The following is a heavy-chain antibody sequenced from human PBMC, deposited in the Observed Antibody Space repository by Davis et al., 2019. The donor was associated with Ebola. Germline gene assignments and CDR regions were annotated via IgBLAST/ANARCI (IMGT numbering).Heavy chain of an antibody. CDR3: ARGVQAWYGAFDI. CDR2: ISNSGGTI. Sequence: PGGSLRLSCTASGFAFSSYEMNWVRQAPGKGLEWVSYISNSGGTIYYADSVKGRFTISRDGAEISLFLQVNSLRAEDTAVYYCARGVQAWYGAFDIWGQGTMVTVSS. J-gene: IGHJ3*02. D-gene: IGHD6-13*01. CDR1: GFAFSSYE. V-gene: IGHV3-48*03.